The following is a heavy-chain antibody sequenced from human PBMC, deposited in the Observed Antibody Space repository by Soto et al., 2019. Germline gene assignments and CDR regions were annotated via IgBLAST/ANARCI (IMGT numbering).Heavy chain of an antibody. CDR1: GFTFSSYA. CDR3: AKHHSIRRGYALSPGRRYYYYMDV. J-gene: IGHJ6*03. CDR2: ISGSGGST. Sequence: GGSLRLSCAASGFTFSSYAMSWVCQAQGKGLEWVSAISGSGGSTYYADSVKGRFTISTDNSKNTLYLQMNSLRTEDTAVYYCAKHHSIRRGYALSPGRRYYYYMDVWGKGTTVTVSS. D-gene: IGHD5-12*01. V-gene: IGHV3-23*01.